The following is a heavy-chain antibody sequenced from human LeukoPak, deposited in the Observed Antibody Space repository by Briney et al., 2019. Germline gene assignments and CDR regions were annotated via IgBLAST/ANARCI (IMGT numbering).Heavy chain of an antibody. CDR1: GITVSSNY. Sequence: GGSLRLSCAASGITVSSNYMSWVRQAPGKELQWVANIKQDGSAKYYVDSVKGRFTISRDNAKNSLYLQMNSLRAEDTAVYYCARVEASGYDYGAFDYWGQGTLVTVSS. V-gene: IGHV3-7*01. D-gene: IGHD5-12*01. J-gene: IGHJ4*02. CDR2: IKQDGSAK. CDR3: ARVEASGYDYGAFDY.